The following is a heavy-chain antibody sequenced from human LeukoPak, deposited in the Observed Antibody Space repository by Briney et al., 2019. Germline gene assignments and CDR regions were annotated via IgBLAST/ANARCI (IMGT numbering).Heavy chain of an antibody. CDR3: ARDRGSVTLDY. CDR1: GFTLKNYW. Sequence: PGGSLRLSCGASGFTLKNYWMSWVRQAPGKGLEWVANINQDGSEKYYVDSVKGRLTISRDNAKNSLYLQMNSLRAEDTAVYYCARDRGSVTLDYWGQGTLVTVSS. J-gene: IGHJ4*02. V-gene: IGHV3-7*01. CDR2: INQDGSEK. D-gene: IGHD4-17*01.